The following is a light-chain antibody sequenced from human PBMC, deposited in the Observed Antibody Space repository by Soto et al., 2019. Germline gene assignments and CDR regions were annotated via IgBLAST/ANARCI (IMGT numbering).Light chain of an antibody. CDR1: SSDVGGYKY. CDR2: EVS. CDR3: SSYAGSTDFV. V-gene: IGLV2-8*01. J-gene: IGLJ7*01. Sequence: QSALSQPPSASGSLGQSVTISCTGSSSDVGGYKYVSWYQQHPGTAPKLMIYEVSKRPSGVPDRFSGSKSGNTASLTVSGLQADDEADYYCSSYAGSTDFVFGTGTQLTVL.